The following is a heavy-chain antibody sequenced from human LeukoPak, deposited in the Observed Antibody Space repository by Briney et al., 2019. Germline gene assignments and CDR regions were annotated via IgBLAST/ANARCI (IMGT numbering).Heavy chain of an antibody. CDR2: IYYSGST. CDR1: GGSISSSSYY. V-gene: IGHV4-39*07. CDR3: ARDQQLVLGEFDY. D-gene: IGHD6-13*01. Sequence: SETLSLTCTVSGGSISSSSYYWGWIRQPPGKGLEWIGSIYYSGSTYYNPSLKSRVTISVDTSKNQFSLKLSSVTAADTAVYYCARDQQLVLGEFDYWGQGTLVTVSS. J-gene: IGHJ4*02.